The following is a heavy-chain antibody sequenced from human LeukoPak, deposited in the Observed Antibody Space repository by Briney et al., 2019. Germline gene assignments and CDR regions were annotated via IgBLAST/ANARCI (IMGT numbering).Heavy chain of an antibody. CDR3: AKVPDCSGGSCYYPEYFQH. CDR2: MSDTGSST. J-gene: IGHJ1*01. D-gene: IGHD2-15*01. V-gene: IGHV3-23*01. Sequence: PGGSLRLSCAASGFTFSNHAMNWVRQAPGKGLEWVSSMSDTGSSTYYADSVKGRFTISRDNSKNTLYLQMNSLRAEDTAVYYCAKVPDCSGGSCYYPEYFQHWGQGTLVTASS. CDR1: GFTFSNHA.